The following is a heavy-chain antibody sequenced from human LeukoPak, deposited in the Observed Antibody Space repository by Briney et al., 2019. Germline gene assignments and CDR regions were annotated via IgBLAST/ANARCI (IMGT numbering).Heavy chain of an antibody. CDR2: IYQSGST. V-gene: IGHV4-38-2*02. CDR1: GYSISSGYY. J-gene: IGHJ3*02. D-gene: IGHD3-10*01. Sequence: SETLSLTCSVSGYSISSGYYWGWIRQPPGKGLEWIGSIYQSGSTYYNPSLKSRVTISVDTSKNQFSLKLSSVTAADTAVYYCARVRDGSATENAFDIWGQGTMVTVSS. CDR3: ARVRDGSATENAFDI.